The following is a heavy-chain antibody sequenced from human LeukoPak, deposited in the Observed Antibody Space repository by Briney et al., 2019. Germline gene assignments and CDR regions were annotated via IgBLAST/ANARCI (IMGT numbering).Heavy chain of an antibody. J-gene: IGHJ4*02. D-gene: IGHD3-22*01. Sequence: ASVKVSCKASGYTFTSYYMHWVRQAPGQGLEWMGIINPSGGSTSYAQKFQGRVTMTRDTSTSTVYMELSSLRSEDTAVYYCARDWHYYDSSGYRLPLGFDYWGQGTLVTVSS. CDR1: GYTFTSYY. V-gene: IGHV1-46*01. CDR2: INPSGGST. CDR3: ARDWHYYDSSGYRLPLGFDY.